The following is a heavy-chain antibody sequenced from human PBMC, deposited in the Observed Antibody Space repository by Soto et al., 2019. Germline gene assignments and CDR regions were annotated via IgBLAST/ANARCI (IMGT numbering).Heavy chain of an antibody. D-gene: IGHD4-17*01. J-gene: IGHJ4*02. CDR2: IYHSGST. Sequence: SETLSLTCAVSGGSISSGGYSWSWIRQPPGKGLEWIGYIYHSGSTYYNPSLKSRVTISVDTSKNQFSLKLSSVTAADTAVYYCVRQFSVYGDYGRYFDFWGQGTLVTVSS. V-gene: IGHV4-30-2*01. CDR1: GGSISSGGYS. CDR3: VRQFSVYGDYGRYFDF.